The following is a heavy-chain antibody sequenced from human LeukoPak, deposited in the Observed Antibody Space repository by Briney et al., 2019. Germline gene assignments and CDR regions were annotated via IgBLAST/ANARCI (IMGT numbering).Heavy chain of an antibody. CDR1: GGSISSGSYY. J-gene: IGHJ4*02. CDR2: IYYSGST. V-gene: IGHV4-61*02. D-gene: IGHD1-26*01. CDR3: ARAPVWELLGFDY. Sequence: SQTLSLTCTVSGGSISSGSYYWSWTRQPAGKGLEWIGSIYYSGSTYYNPSLKSRVTISVDTSKNQFSLKLSSVTAADTAVYYCARAPVWELLGFDYWGQGTLVTVSS.